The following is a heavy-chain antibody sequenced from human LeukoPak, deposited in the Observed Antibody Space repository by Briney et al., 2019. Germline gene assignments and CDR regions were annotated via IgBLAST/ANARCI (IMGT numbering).Heavy chain of an antibody. CDR1: GGSISSGGYY. D-gene: IGHD6-13*01. CDR3: ATARRFIAAPGTYYFDY. V-gene: IGHV4-31*03. Sequence: PSQTLSLTCTVSGGSISSGGYYWSWIRQHPGKGLEWIGYIYYSGSTYYNPSLKSRVTISVDTSNNQFSLKLSSVTAADTAVYYCATARRFIAAPGTYYFDYWGQGTLVTVSS. CDR2: IYYSGST. J-gene: IGHJ4*02.